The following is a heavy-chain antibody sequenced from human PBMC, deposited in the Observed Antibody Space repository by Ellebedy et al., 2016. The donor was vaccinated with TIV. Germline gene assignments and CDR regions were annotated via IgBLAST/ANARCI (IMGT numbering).Heavy chain of an antibody. V-gene: IGHV4-59*01. J-gene: IGHJ4*02. Sequence: SETLSLTCPVSGCSISNFYWSWIRPPPGKGLEWIGYIYYSGSHHYNPSLKSRVSISVDTSKNQFSLRLSSLTAADTAVYYCARQKAVAGTFIIDYWGQGTLVTVSS. CDR3: ARQKAVAGTFIIDY. CDR2: IYYSGSH. CDR1: GCSISNFY. D-gene: IGHD6-19*01.